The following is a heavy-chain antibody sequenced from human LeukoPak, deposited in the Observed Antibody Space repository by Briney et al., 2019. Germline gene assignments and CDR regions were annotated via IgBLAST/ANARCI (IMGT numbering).Heavy chain of an antibody. D-gene: IGHD6-19*01. CDR3: AKDLSSGSRRAY. CDR1: GFTFSSYA. V-gene: IGHV3-23*01. J-gene: IGHJ4*02. Sequence: GGSLRLSCAASGFTFSSYAMNWVRQAPGKGLEWVSAISGSGGSTYYADSVKGRFTISRDNSKNTLYLQMNSLRAEDTGVYYCAKDLSSGSRRAYWGQGTLVTVSS. CDR2: ISGSGGST.